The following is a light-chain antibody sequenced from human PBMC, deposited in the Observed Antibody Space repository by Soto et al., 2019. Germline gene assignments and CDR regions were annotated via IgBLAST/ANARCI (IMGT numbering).Light chain of an antibody. CDR3: QHYDNLPPYT. CDR1: QDISNY. Sequence: DIQMTQSPSSLSASVGDRVTISCQASQDISNYLNWFQQKPGKAPKLLIYDASNLETGGPSRFSGSGSGTDFTFTISSLQTEDIATYYCQHYDNLPPYTFGQGTKLEIK. V-gene: IGKV1-33*01. J-gene: IGKJ2*01. CDR2: DAS.